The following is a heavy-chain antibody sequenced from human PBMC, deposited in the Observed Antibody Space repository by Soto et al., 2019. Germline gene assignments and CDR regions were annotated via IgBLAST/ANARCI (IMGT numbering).Heavy chain of an antibody. Sequence: PGGSLRLSCAASGFTFSSYSMNWVRQAPGKGLEWVSSISSSSSYIYYADSVKGRFTISRDNAKNSLYLQMNSLRAEDTAVYYCARGESEYSSGYGMDVWGHGTTVTVSS. V-gene: IGHV3-21*01. CDR1: GFTFSSYS. J-gene: IGHJ6*02. CDR3: ARGESEYSSGYGMDV. CDR2: ISSSSSYI. D-gene: IGHD6-19*01.